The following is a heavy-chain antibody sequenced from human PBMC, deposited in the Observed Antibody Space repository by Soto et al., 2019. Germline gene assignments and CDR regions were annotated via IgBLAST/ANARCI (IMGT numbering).Heavy chain of an antibody. Sequence: PSETLSLTCTVCGASISGFYWSWIRKSAGKGLEWIGRIYATGTTDYNPSLKSRVMMSVDTSKKQFSLKLRSVTAADTAVYYCVRDGTKTLRDWFDPWGQGISVTVSS. CDR3: VRDGTKTLRDWFDP. V-gene: IGHV4-4*07. CDR2: IYATGTT. D-gene: IGHD1-1*01. J-gene: IGHJ5*02. CDR1: GASISGFY.